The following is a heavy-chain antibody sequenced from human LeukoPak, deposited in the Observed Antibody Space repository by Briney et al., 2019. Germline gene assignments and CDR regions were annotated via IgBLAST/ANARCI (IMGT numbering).Heavy chain of an antibody. CDR1: GFTFSSYD. Sequence: GGSLRLSCAASGFTFSSYDMPWVRQATGKGLEWVSAIGTAGDTYYPGSVKGRFTISRENAKNSLYLQMNSLRAGDTAVYYCAREGGYGDNSVAFDIWGQGTMVTVSS. V-gene: IGHV3-13*01. CDR3: AREGGYGDNSVAFDI. D-gene: IGHD4-23*01. J-gene: IGHJ3*02. CDR2: IGTAGDT.